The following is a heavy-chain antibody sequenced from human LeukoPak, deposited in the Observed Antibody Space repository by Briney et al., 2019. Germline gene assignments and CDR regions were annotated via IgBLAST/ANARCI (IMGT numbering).Heavy chain of an antibody. V-gene: IGHV3-23*01. CDR2: ISGSGGST. D-gene: IGHD3-22*01. Sequence: GGSLRLSCAASGFTFSSYAMSWVRQVPGKGLEWVSAISGSGGSTYYADSVKGRFTISRDNSKNTLYLQMNSLRAEDTAVYYCAKIPHYYDSSGYYVFGAFDIWGQGTMVTVSS. J-gene: IGHJ3*02. CDR1: GFTFSSYA. CDR3: AKIPHYYDSSGYYVFGAFDI.